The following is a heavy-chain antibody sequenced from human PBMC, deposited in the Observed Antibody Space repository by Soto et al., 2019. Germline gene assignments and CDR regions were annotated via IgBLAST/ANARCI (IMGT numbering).Heavy chain of an antibody. CDR2: ISGSGGST. Sequence: EVQLLESGGGLVQPGGSLRLSCAASGFTFTSYAMTWVRQAPGKGLEWVSAISGSGGSTYYADSVKGRFTISRDNSKNTLYLQMNSLRAEDAAVYYCAKGIGGATDYWGQGTQVTVSS. D-gene: IGHD1-26*01. V-gene: IGHV3-23*01. J-gene: IGHJ4*02. CDR3: AKGIGGATDY. CDR1: GFTFTSYA.